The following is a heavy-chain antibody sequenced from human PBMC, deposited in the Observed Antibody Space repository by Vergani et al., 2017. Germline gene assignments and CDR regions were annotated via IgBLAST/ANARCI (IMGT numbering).Heavy chain of an antibody. D-gene: IGHD5-18*01. V-gene: IGHV4-34*01. CDR3: AREDTAMVADY. Sequence: QVQLQQWGAGLLKPSETLSLTCAVYGGSFSGYYWSWIRQPPGKGLEWIGEINHSGSTNYNPSLKSRVTISVDTSKNQFSLKLRSVTAADTAVYYCAREDTAMVADYWGQGTLVTVSS. J-gene: IGHJ4*02. CDR1: GGSFSGYY. CDR2: INHSGST.